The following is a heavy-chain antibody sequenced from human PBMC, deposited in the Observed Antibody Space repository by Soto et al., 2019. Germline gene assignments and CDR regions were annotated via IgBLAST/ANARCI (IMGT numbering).Heavy chain of an antibody. J-gene: IGHJ3*02. V-gene: IGHV5-51*01. D-gene: IGHD3-10*01. CDR1: GYSFTSYW. Sequence: GESLKISCKGSGYSFTSYWIGWVRQMPGKGLEWIGIIYPGDSDTRYSPSFQGQVTISADKSISTAYLQWSSLKASDTAMYYCASSPETYYYGSGSYPDAFDIWGQGTMVTVSS. CDR2: IYPGDSDT. CDR3: ASSPETYYYGSGSYPDAFDI.